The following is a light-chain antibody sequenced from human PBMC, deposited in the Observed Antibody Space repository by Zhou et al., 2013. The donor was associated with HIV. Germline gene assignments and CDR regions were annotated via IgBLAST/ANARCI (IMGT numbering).Light chain of an antibody. V-gene: IGKV3-20*01. Sequence: EIVLTQSPGTLSLSPGERATLSCRASQSVSSSYLAWYQQKPGQAPRLLIYGASSRATGIPDRFSGSGSGTDFTLTISRLEPEDFAVYYCQQYNKWPPDTFGPGTKVDIK. J-gene: IGKJ3*01. CDR2: GAS. CDR1: QSVSSSY. CDR3: QQYNKWPPDT.